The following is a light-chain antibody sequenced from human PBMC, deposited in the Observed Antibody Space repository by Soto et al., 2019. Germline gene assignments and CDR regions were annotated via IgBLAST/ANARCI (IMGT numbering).Light chain of an antibody. CDR2: LNRDGSH. V-gene: IGLV4-69*01. CDR3: QTWGTGIVI. CDR1: SGHSNYA. J-gene: IGLJ2*01. Sequence: QSVLTQSPSASASLGASVKLTCTLSSGHSNYAIAWHQQQPETGPRYLMQLNRDGSHSKGDGIPNRFSGSSSGAERYLTISSLQSEDEADYYCQTWGTGIVIFGGGTKLTVL.